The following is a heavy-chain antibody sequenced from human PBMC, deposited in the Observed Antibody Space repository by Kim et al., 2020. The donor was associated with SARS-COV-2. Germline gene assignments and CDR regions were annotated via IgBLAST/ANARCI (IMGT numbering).Heavy chain of an antibody. CDR2: GST. Sequence: GSTYYADSGKGRLTISRDNSKNTLYLQMNSLRAEDTAVYYCARGGYYFDYWGQGTLVTVSS. J-gene: IGHJ4*02. D-gene: IGHD3-10*01. V-gene: IGHV3-66*01. CDR3: ARGGYYFDY.